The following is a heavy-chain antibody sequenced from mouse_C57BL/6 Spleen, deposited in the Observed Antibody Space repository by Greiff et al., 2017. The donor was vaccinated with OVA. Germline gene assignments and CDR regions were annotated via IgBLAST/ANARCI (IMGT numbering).Heavy chain of an antibody. D-gene: IGHD2-4*01. V-gene: IGHV14-1*01. CDR3: TTPYEYDEGAWFAY. CDR2: IDPEDGDT. CDR1: GFNIKDYY. J-gene: IGHJ3*01. Sequence: VQLQQSGAELVRPGASVKLSCTASGFNIKDYYMHWVKQRPEQGLEWIGRIDPEDGDTEYAPKFQGKATMTADTSSNTAYLQLSSLTSEDTAIDYCTTPYEYDEGAWFAYWGQGTLVTVSA.